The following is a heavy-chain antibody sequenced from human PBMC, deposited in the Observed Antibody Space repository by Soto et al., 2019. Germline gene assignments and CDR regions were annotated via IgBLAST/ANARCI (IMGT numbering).Heavy chain of an antibody. V-gene: IGHV1-18*01. CDR3: ARNVVVPAAIENPYYYYYMDV. D-gene: IGHD2-2*02. J-gene: IGHJ6*03. CDR1: GYTFTSYG. CDR2: ISAYNGNT. Sequence: ASVKVSCKASGYTFTSYGISWVRQAPGQGLEWMGWISAYNGNTNYAQKLQGRVTMTTDTSTSTAYMELRSLRSDDTAVYYCARNVVVPAAIENPYYYYYMDVWGKGTTVTVSS.